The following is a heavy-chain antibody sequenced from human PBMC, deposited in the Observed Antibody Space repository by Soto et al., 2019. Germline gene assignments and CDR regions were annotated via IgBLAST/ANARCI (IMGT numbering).Heavy chain of an antibody. V-gene: IGHV1-8*01. D-gene: IGHD3-9*01. CDR1: GYTFTSYD. J-gene: IGHJ4*02. CDR3: ARGRRTSYYDILTGYLCY. CDR2: MNPSSGNT. Sequence: ASVKVSCKASGYTFTSYDINWVRQATGQGLEWMGWMNPSSGNTGYAQKFQGRVTMTRNTSISTAYMELSSLRSEDTAVYYCARGRRTSYYDILTGYLCYWGQGTLVTVSS.